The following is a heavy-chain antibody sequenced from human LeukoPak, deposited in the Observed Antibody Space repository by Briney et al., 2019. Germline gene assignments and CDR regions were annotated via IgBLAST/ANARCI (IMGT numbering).Heavy chain of an antibody. V-gene: IGHV3-48*03. CDR2: ISSSGTTT. D-gene: IGHD2-2*01. CDR3: ARVQYCSSSSCHFRYYFDY. J-gene: IGHJ4*02. Sequence: PGGSLRLSCAASGFTFSNYEMNWVRQAPGKGLEWVSYISSSGTTTYYGDSVKGRFTISRDNAKNSLYLQMDSLRADDTAVYYCARVQYCSSSSCHFRYYFDYWGLGTLVTVSS. CDR1: GFTFSNYE.